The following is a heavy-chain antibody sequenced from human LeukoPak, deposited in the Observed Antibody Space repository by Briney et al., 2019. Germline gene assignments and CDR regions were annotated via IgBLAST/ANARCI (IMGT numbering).Heavy chain of an antibody. CDR3: ARHAAFADYQSHLTHFDY. D-gene: IGHD4/OR15-4a*01. J-gene: IGHJ4*02. CDR1: GASISSGYY. Sequence: SETLSLTCAVSGASISSGYYWSRIRQPPGKGLEWIGYIYYSGSTNYNPSLKSRVTISVDTSKNQFSLRLSSVTAADTALYYCARHAAFADYQSHLTHFDYWGQGTLVTVSS. CDR2: IYYSGST. V-gene: IGHV4-59*08.